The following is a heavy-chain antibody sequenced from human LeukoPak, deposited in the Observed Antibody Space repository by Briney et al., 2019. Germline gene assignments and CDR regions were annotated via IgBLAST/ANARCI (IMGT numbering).Heavy chain of an antibody. CDR2: INPNSGGT. CDR1: GYTFTGYY. D-gene: IGHD3-3*01. Sequence: ASVKVSCKASGYTFTGYYMHWVRQAPGQGLEWMGWINPNSGGTNYAQKFQGRVTMTRDTSISTAYMELSRLRSDDTAVYYCARAPLLRFLEWLSYWGQGTLVTVSS. CDR3: ARAPLLRFLEWLSY. J-gene: IGHJ4*02. V-gene: IGHV1-2*02.